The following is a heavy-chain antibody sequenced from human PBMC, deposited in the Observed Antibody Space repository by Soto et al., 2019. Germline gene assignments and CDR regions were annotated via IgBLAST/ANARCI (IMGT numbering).Heavy chain of an antibody. CDR2: ISYDGSNK. V-gene: IGHV3-30*18. Sequence: LRLYCAASGFTFSSYGMHWVRQAPGKGLEWVAVISYDGSNKYYADSVKGRFTISRDNSKNTLYLQMNSLRAEDTAVYYCAKAYSSGWYTYYYYGMDVWGQGTTVTVSS. D-gene: IGHD6-19*01. CDR3: AKAYSSGWYTYYYYGMDV. CDR1: GFTFSSYG. J-gene: IGHJ6*02.